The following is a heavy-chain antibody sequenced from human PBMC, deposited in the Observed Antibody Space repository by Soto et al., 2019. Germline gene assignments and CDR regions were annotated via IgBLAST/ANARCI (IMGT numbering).Heavy chain of an antibody. CDR3: ARESVHIYDSRGYHFWFDP. J-gene: IGHJ5*02. Sequence: SETLSLTCTVSGGSISSYYWSWIRQPPGKGLEWIGYIYYSGSTNYNPSLKSRVTISVDTSKNQFSLKLSSVTAADTAVYYCARESVHIYDSRGYHFWFDPWGQGTQVTVSS. CDR2: IYYSGST. D-gene: IGHD3-22*01. V-gene: IGHV4-59*01. CDR1: GGSISSYY.